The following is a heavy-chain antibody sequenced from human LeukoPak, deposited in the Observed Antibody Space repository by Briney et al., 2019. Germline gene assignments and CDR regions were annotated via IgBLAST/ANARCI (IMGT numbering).Heavy chain of an antibody. J-gene: IGHJ4*02. Sequence: GGSLRLSCAASGFTFKSHWMHWVRQAPGKGLVWVARVDSDGSSTSYADSVKGRFTISRDNAKNSLYLQMNSLRAEDTALYYCAREGGGYSSSWYVDYWGQGTLVTVSS. D-gene: IGHD6-13*01. CDR2: VDSDGSST. CDR1: GFTFKSHW. V-gene: IGHV3-74*01. CDR3: AREGGGYSSSWYVDY.